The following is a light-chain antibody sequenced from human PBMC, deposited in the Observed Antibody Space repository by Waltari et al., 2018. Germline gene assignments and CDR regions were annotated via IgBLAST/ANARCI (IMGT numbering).Light chain of an antibody. CDR3: SSSTGTTWV. CDR2: DVS. J-gene: IGLJ3*02. Sequence: QSALTQPASVSGSPGQSITISCSGISSDVGVYNYVSWYQQHAGKAPELMIYDVSNRPSGVSNRFSGSKSGSTASLTISGLQAEDEADYYCSSSTGTTWVFGGGTKASVL. V-gene: IGLV2-14*03. CDR1: SSDVGVYNY.